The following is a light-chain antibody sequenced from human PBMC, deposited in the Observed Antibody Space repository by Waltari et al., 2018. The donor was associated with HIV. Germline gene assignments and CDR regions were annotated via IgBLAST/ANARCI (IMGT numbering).Light chain of an antibody. CDR1: SSNIGSHS. Sequence: QSVLTQSPSASGTPGQRVIISCSGSSSNIGSHSVNWYQQIPGTAPKLLIYSNNERPSGVPDRFSGSKSGTSASLAISGLQSEDEADYHCAAWDDSLNGPVFGGGTKLTVL. J-gene: IGLJ2*01. CDR2: SNN. CDR3: AAWDDSLNGPV. V-gene: IGLV1-44*01.